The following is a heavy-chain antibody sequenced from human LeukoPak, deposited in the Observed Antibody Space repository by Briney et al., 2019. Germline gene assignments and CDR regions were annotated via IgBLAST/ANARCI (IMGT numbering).Heavy chain of an antibody. CDR1: GYTFTSYA. J-gene: IGHJ4*02. D-gene: IGHD3-10*01. Sequence: GASVKVSCKASGYTFTSYAIQWVRQAPGQRPEWMGWINADNGDTKYSQRFQGRVTITRDTSANTAYMELSSLRSEDTAVYYCARGPSAHYYGSGSNDYWGQGTLVTVSS. CDR2: INADNGDT. V-gene: IGHV1-3*01. CDR3: ARGPSAHYYGSGSNDY.